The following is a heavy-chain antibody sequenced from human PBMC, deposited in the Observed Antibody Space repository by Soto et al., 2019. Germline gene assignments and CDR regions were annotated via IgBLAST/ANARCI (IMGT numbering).Heavy chain of an antibody. V-gene: IGHV3-23*01. J-gene: IGHJ4*02. CDR1: GFIFSSYA. CDR3: AKYGRALEVYFDY. Sequence: GGSLRLSWAASGFIFSSYAMSWVRQAPGKGLEWGSAISGSGGSTYYADSVKGRFTISRDNSKNTLHLQMNSLRAEDTAVYYCAKYGRALEVYFDYWGQGTLVTVS. CDR2: ISGSGGST. D-gene: IGHD1-1*01.